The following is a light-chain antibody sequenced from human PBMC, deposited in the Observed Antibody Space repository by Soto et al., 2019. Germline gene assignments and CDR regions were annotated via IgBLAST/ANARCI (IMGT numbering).Light chain of an antibody. J-gene: IGKJ1*01. CDR1: QSVTSNY. Sequence: EVVLTQSPGTVSLSPGERATLSCRASQSVTSNYLAWYQQKPGQALRLLIYAASSRATGIPDRFSGSGSGTDFSLTISRLEAEDFAVYYCQQYGSSLTWTFGQGTKVEIK. CDR2: AAS. V-gene: IGKV3-20*01. CDR3: QQYGSSLTWT.